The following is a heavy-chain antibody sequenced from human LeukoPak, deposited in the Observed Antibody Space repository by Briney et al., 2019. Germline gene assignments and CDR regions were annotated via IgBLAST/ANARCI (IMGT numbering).Heavy chain of an antibody. CDR3: ARARVNWNYVDFDY. CDR2: MNPNSGNT. CDR1: GYTFTSYD. Sequence: ASVKVSCKASGYTFTSYDINWVRQATGQGLEWMGWMNPNSGNTGYAQKFQGRVTITRNTSISTACMELSSLRSEDTAVYYCARARVNWNYVDFDYWGQGTLVTVSS. D-gene: IGHD1-7*01. J-gene: IGHJ4*02. V-gene: IGHV1-8*03.